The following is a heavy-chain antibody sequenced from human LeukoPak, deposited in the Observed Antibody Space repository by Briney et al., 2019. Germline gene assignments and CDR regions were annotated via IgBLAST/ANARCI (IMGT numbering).Heavy chain of an antibody. D-gene: IGHD6-13*01. Sequence: ASVTVSCTASGGTFSSYAISWVRQAPGQGLEWMGIINPSGGSTSYAQKFQGRVTMTRDTSTSTVYMELSSLRSEDTAVYYCARVAAEDAFDIWGQGTMVTVSS. V-gene: IGHV1-46*01. CDR2: INPSGGST. CDR1: GGTFSSYA. CDR3: ARVAAEDAFDI. J-gene: IGHJ3*02.